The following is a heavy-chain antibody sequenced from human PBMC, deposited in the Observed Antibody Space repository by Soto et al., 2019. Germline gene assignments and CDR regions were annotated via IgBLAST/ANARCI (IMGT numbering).Heavy chain of an antibody. CDR1: GFPFREFG. J-gene: IGHJ4*02. Sequence: QMQLVESGGGVVQPGRSLRLSCVASGFPFREFGMHWVRQAPGKGLEWVALISYDGSDYADSVKGRFTISRDDSRDTLFLHMDNLRPDVTGVYYCARRWNYYLDFWGQGTQVAVSS. CDR2: ISYDGSD. D-gene: IGHD1-1*01. V-gene: IGHV3-33*05. CDR3: ARRWNYYLDF.